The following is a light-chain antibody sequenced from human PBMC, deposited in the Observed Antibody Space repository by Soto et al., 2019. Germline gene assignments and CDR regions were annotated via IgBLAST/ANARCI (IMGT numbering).Light chain of an antibody. CDR2: LGF. CDR3: MQSLQTPPT. V-gene: IGKV2-28*01. J-gene: IGKJ1*01. Sequence: DIVMTQSPLSLPVTPGEPASISCRSSQSLLHSNGYNYLDWYLQKPGQSTQLLIYLGFHRASGVTDRFSGSGSGTGFTLKISRVEAEDVGVYYCMQSLQTPPTFGQGTKVEIK. CDR1: QSLLHSNGYNY.